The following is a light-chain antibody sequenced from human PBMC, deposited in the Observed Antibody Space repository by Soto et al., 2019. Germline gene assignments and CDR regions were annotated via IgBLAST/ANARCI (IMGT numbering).Light chain of an antibody. V-gene: IGLV2-14*01. CDR2: DVS. CDR3: SLYTSSSPV. Sequence: QSALTQPASVSGSPGQSITISCTGTSSDVGGYNYVSWYQQHPGKAPKLMIYDVSNRPSGVSNRFSGSKSGNTASLTISRFQAEDEADYYCSLYTSSSPVFGGGTKLTVL. J-gene: IGLJ2*01. CDR1: SSDVGGYNY.